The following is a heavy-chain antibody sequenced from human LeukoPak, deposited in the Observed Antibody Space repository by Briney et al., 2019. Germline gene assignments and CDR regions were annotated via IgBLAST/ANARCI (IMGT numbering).Heavy chain of an antibody. V-gene: IGHV1-46*01. D-gene: IGHD6-19*01. CDR3: AREESSGPSDY. CDR1: GYTFTIYY. J-gene: IGHJ4*02. Sequence: ASVKVSCKASGYTFTIYYMHWVRQAPGQGLEWMGIINPSGGSTSYAQKFQGRVTMTRDTSTSTVYMELSSLRSEDTAVYYCAREESSGPSDYWGQGTLVTVSS. CDR2: INPSGGST.